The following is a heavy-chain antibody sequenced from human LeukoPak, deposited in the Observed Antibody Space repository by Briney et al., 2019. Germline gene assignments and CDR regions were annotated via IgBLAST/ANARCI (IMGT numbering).Heavy chain of an antibody. V-gene: IGHV4-34*01. CDR1: GDSFNTYY. D-gene: IGHD3-22*01. CDR2: VSHRGTT. Sequence: SETLSLTCSVNGDSFNTYYWSWIRQPPGKALEWIGEVSHRGTTRYSPSLKSRVTISVETSKNQFSLGVKSVTAADTAIYYCAKKRRRCYYLNFAFDMWGQGTMVTVSS. CDR3: AKKRRRCYYLNFAFDM. J-gene: IGHJ3*02.